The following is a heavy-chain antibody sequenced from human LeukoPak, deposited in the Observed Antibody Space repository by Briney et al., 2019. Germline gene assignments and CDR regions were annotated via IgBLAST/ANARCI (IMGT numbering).Heavy chain of an antibody. V-gene: IGHV3-23*01. CDR2: MTSDGRT. CDR1: GFTFSNYA. CDR3: ANVGVAAASPPFYLDV. D-gene: IGHD2-2*01. J-gene: IGHJ6*03. Sequence: GGSLTLSCAASGFTFSNYAMVWVRQAPGEGLDWVSAMTSDGRTFYAASVRGRVSISRDNSKNTLYLQMNRLGAEDTAKYFCANVGVAAASPPFYLDVWGKGTTVTVSS.